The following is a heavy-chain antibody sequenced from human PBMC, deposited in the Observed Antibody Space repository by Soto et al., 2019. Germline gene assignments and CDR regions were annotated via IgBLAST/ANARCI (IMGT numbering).Heavy chain of an antibody. CDR2: ISSSSSYI. V-gene: IGHV3-21*01. J-gene: IGHJ5*02. CDR1: GFTCSSYS. Sequence: VGSLRLSCAASGFTCSSYSMNWVRQAPGKGLEWVSSISSSSSYIYYADSVKGRFTISRDNAKNSLYLQMNSLRAEDTAVYYCVTYSSGWPWFDPWGQGTLVTVSS. CDR3: VTYSSGWPWFDP. D-gene: IGHD6-19*01.